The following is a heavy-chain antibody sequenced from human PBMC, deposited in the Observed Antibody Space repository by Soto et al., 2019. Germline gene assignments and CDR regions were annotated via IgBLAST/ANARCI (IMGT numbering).Heavy chain of an antibody. D-gene: IGHD3-3*01. CDR2: ISGSGGST. CDR3: AKDENTDPYYDFWSGYKTYYYGMDV. Sequence: VGSLRLSCAASGFTFSSYAMSWVRQAPGKGLEWVSAISGSGGSTYYADSVKGRFTISRDNSKNTLYLQMNSLRAEDTAVYYCAKDENTDPYYDFWSGYKTYYYGMDVWGQGTTVTVSS. J-gene: IGHJ6*02. V-gene: IGHV3-23*01. CDR1: GFTFSSYA.